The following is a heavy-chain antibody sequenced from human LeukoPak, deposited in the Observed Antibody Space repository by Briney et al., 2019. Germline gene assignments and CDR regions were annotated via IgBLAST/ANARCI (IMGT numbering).Heavy chain of an antibody. Sequence: PSETLSLTCTVSGYSISSGYYWGWIRQPPGKGLEWIGSIYYSGSTYYNPSLKSRVTISVDTSKNQFSLKLSSVTAADTAVYYCARAVVPYNWFDPWGQGTLVTVSS. CDR3: ARAVVPYNWFDP. V-gene: IGHV4-38-2*02. J-gene: IGHJ5*02. CDR2: IYYSGST. CDR1: GYSISSGYY. D-gene: IGHD2-15*01.